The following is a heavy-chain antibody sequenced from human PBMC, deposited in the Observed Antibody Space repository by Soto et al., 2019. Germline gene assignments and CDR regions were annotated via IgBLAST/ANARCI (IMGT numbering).Heavy chain of an antibody. J-gene: IGHJ4*02. CDR2: ISSSSSYI. D-gene: IGHD3-22*01. CDR1: GFTFSSYS. CDR3: ASHPRDSSGYWYYFDY. V-gene: IGHV3-21*01. Sequence: EVQLVESGGGLVKPGGSLRLSCAASGFTFSSYSMNWVRQAPGKGLEWVSSISSSSSYIYYADSVKGRFTISRDNAKNSLYLQMNRLGAEDTAVYYCASHPRDSSGYWYYFDYWGQGTLVTVSS.